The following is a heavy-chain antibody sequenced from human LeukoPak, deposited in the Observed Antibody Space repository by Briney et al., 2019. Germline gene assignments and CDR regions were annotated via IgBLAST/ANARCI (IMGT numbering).Heavy chain of an antibody. V-gene: IGHV1-18*01. CDR2: ISAYNGNT. D-gene: IGHD2-15*01. J-gene: IGHJ3*02. Sequence: ASVKVSCKASGYTFTSYGISWVRQAPGQGLEWMGRISAYNGNTTYAQKLQGRVTMTTDTATSTAYMELRSLRSDDTAVYYCARGDIVVVVAATGDAFDIWGQGTMVTVSS. CDR1: GYTFTSYG. CDR3: ARGDIVVVVAATGDAFDI.